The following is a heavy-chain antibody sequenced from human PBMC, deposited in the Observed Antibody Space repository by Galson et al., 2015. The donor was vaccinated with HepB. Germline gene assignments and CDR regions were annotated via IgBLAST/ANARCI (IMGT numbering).Heavy chain of an antibody. D-gene: IGHD3-10*01. CDR3: ARSPFAREPHPVTMGGLWFGEEFDY. CDR2: ISPYNGNA. CDR1: GYTFTSYG. J-gene: IGHJ4*02. V-gene: IGHV1-18*01. Sequence: SVKVSCKASGYTFTSYGINWVRQAPGQGLEWMGWISPYNGNANYAQNLQGRVTMSTDTSTSIAYMELRSLTSDDTAVYFCARSPFAREPHPVTMGGLWFGEEFDYWGRGTLVTVSS.